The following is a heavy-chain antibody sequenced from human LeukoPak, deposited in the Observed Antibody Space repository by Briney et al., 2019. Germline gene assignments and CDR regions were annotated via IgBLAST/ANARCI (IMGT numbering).Heavy chain of an antibody. CDR2: INPNSGGT. J-gene: IGHJ4*02. CDR3: ATYYLDTSARD. Sequence: ASVKVSCTASGHTFTAYYMFWVRQAPGQGLEWMGWINPNSGGTNYGPKFQGRVTMTRDTSISTAYMELSGLTSDDTAVYFCATYYLDTSARDWGQGTLVTVSS. D-gene: IGHD3-22*01. CDR1: GHTFTAYY. V-gene: IGHV1-2*02.